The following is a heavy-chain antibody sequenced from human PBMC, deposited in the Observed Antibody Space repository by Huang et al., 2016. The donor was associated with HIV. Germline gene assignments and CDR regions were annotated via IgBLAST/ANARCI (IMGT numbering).Heavy chain of an antibody. J-gene: IGHJ4*02. Sequence: QLQLQESGPGLVKPSDTLSLNCTISGGSIKSRNYYWGWVRQAPGQGLEWIGDIYYSCSPYYYPSLRSRVSLSVDTSKNQVTLKVNAVIAADTAVYYCARRQGSGYYFYFDYWGRGIPVTVSA. V-gene: IGHV4-39*01. CDR2: IYYSCSP. CDR1: GGSIKSRNYY. D-gene: IGHD3-22*01. CDR3: ARRQGSGYYFYFDY.